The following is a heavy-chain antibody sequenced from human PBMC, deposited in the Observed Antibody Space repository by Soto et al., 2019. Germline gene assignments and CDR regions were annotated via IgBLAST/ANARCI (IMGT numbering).Heavy chain of an antibody. J-gene: IGHJ6*02. CDR2: ISGSGGST. CDR1: GFTFSSYA. V-gene: IGHV3-23*01. Sequence: PGGSLRLSCAASGFTFSSYAMSWVRQAPGKGLEWVSAISGSGGSTYYADSVKGRFTISRDNSKNTLYLQMNSLRAEDTAVYYCAGGMGSGSYYRRHYYYYGMDVWGQGTTVTVSS. D-gene: IGHD3-10*01. CDR3: AGGMGSGSYYRRHYYYYGMDV.